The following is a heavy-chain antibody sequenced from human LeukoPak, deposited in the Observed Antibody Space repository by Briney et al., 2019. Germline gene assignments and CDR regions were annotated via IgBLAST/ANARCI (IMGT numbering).Heavy chain of an antibody. CDR3: ARGAGYDSSGYYYLDY. Sequence: GGSLRLSCAASGFTFSSYEMNWVRQAPGKGLEWVANIKQDGSEKYYVDSVKGRFTISRDNAKNSLYLQMNSLRAEDTAVYYCARGAGYDSSGYYYLDYWGQGTLVTVSS. J-gene: IGHJ4*02. CDR1: GFTFSSYE. V-gene: IGHV3-7*01. CDR2: IKQDGSEK. D-gene: IGHD3-22*01.